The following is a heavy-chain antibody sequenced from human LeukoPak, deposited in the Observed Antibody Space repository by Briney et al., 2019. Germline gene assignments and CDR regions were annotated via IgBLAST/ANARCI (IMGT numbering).Heavy chain of an antibody. V-gene: IGHV3-30*18. D-gene: IGHD5-24*01. Sequence: PGGSLRLSCAASGFTFSSYGMHWVRQAPGKGLEWVAVISYDGSNKYYADSVKGRFTISRDNSKNTLYLQMNSLRAEDTAVYYCAKDHRGDGYNRPFDYWGQGTLVTVSS. J-gene: IGHJ4*02. CDR1: GFTFSSYG. CDR2: ISYDGSNK. CDR3: AKDHRGDGYNRPFDY.